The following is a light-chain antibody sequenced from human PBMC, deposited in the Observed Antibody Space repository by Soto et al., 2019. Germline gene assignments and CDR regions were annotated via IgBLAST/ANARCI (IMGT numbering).Light chain of an antibody. Sequence: QSVLTQPPSASGSPGQSVTISCTGTSSDVGGYNYVSWYQQHPGKAPKLMIYEVSKWPSGVPDRFSGSKSGNTASLTVSGLQAEDEADYYCSSYAGSNNWNFGTGTKVNVL. V-gene: IGLV2-8*01. CDR3: SSYAGSNNWN. CDR2: EVS. J-gene: IGLJ1*01. CDR1: SSDVGGYNY.